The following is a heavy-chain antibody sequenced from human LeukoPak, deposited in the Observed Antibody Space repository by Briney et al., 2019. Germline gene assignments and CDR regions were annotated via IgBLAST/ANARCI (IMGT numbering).Heavy chain of an antibody. V-gene: IGHV1-8*01. J-gene: IGHJ6*03. D-gene: IGHD4-11*01. Sequence: ASVKVSCKASGYTFTSYDINWVRQATGQGLEWMGWMNPNSGNTGYAQKLQGRVTMTTDTSTSTAYMELRSLRSDDTAVYYYARDGHTVTLRPLNYYYYYMDVWGKGTTVTVSS. CDR1: GYTFTSYD. CDR2: MNPNSGNT. CDR3: ARDGHTVTLRPLNYYYYYMDV.